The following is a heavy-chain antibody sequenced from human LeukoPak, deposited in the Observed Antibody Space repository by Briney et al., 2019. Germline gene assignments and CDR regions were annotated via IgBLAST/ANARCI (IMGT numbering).Heavy chain of an antibody. CDR2: INTDGTVT. J-gene: IGHJ4*02. CDR1: GFTYSKYW. CDR3: ATKQWLAPPPDS. D-gene: IGHD6-19*01. Sequence: GGSLRLSCAASGFTYSKYWMLWVRHAPGKGLESVSRINTDGTVTTYADSVKGRFTVSRDNADNTMFLQMNSVRDEDTAVYYCATKQWLAPPPDSWGQGTPVTVSS. V-gene: IGHV3-74*01.